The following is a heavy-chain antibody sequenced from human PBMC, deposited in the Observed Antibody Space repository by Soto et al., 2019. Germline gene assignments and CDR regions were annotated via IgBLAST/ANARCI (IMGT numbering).Heavy chain of an antibody. Sequence: GGSLRLSCAASGFTISSNAMYWVRQAPGKGLEWVSAISERGDTTHYADSVKGRFTISRDTSKNTLYLQLNTPRADDTAVYYCAKDKPGTTSFDYCGQGTLVTVSS. V-gene: IGHV3-23*01. CDR2: ISERGDTT. D-gene: IGHD1-1*01. CDR3: AKDKPGTTSFDY. J-gene: IGHJ4*02. CDR1: GFTISSNA.